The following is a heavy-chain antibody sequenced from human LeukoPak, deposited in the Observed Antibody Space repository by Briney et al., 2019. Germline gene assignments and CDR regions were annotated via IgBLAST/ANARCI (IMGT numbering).Heavy chain of an antibody. Sequence: PSETLSLTCSVSGGSISSGSYYWSWIRQPAGKGLEWIGRIYTSGNTNYNPSLKSRVTISVDTSKNHFSLKLSSVTAADTAVYFCARGPYSYDSSGAFDIWGQGTMVTVSS. CDR2: IYTSGNT. J-gene: IGHJ3*02. CDR3: ARGPYSYDSSGAFDI. CDR1: GGSISSGSYY. V-gene: IGHV4-61*02. D-gene: IGHD3-22*01.